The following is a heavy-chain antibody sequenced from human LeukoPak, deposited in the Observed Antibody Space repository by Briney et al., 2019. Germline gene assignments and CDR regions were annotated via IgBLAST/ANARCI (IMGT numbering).Heavy chain of an antibody. D-gene: IGHD3-10*01. CDR2: ISSSGSTI. CDR3: ARGPSLTLWFGELSSDY. J-gene: IGHJ4*02. CDR1: GFTFSSHG. Sequence: GGSLRLSCAASGFTFSSHGMNWVRQAPGKGLEWVSYISSSGSTIYYADSVKGRFTISRDNAKNSLYLQMNSLRAEDTAVYYCARGPSLTLWFGELSSDYWGQGTLVTVSS. V-gene: IGHV3-48*04.